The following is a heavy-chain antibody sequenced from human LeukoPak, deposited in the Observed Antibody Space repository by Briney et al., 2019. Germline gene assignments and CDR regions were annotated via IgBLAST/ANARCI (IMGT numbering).Heavy chain of an antibody. J-gene: IGHJ4*02. CDR1: GFTFSSYA. Sequence: GSLRLSCAASGFTFSSYAMSWVRQAPGKGLEWVSAISGSGGSTYYADSVKGRFTISRDNSKNTLYLQMNSLRAEDTAVYYCAKDTAIQLWLGGYFDYWGQGTLVTVSS. V-gene: IGHV3-23*01. D-gene: IGHD5-18*01. CDR3: AKDTAIQLWLGGYFDY. CDR2: ISGSGGST.